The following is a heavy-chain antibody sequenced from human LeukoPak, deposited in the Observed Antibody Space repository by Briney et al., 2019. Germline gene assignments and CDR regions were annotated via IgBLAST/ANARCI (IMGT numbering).Heavy chain of an antibody. CDR1: GGSFSGYY. V-gene: IGHV4-34*01. J-gene: IGHJ5*02. CDR3: ARKRGRKYRGPFDP. D-gene: IGHD3-16*02. Sequence: PSETLSLTCAVYGGSFSGYYWSWIRQPPGKGLEWIGEINDSGSTNYNPSLKSRVTILVDTSKNQFSLKLSSVTAADTAVYYCARKRGRKYRGPFDPWAQGTLVTVSS. CDR2: INDSGST.